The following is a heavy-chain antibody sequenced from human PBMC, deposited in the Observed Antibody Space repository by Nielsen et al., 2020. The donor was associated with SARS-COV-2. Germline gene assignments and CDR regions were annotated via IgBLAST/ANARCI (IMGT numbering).Heavy chain of an antibody. CDR2: ITSGRTYI. CDR1: GFTFSNYN. Sequence: GGSLRLSCAASGFTFSNYNFNWVRQAPGKGLKWVASITSGRTYIYYADSVKGRFTISRDNAKNSLYLQMNSLRAEDTAVYYCARAYYYGSRRTDAFDIWGQGTMVTVSS. CDR3: ARAYYYGSRRTDAFDI. V-gene: IGHV3-21*01. D-gene: IGHD3-10*01. J-gene: IGHJ3*02.